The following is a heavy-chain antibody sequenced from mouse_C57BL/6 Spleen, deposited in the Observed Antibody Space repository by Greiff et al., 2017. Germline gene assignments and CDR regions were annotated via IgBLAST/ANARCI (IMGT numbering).Heavy chain of an antibody. J-gene: IGHJ1*03. CDR1: GFTFSSYA. V-gene: IGHV5-9-1*02. CDR2: ISSGGDYT. Sequence: DVMLVESGEGLVKPGGSLKLSCAASGFTFSSYAMSWVRQTPEKRLEWVAYISSGGDYTYYADTVKGRFTISRDNARNTLYLQMSSLKSEDTAMYYCTRAQFITTAHWYFDVWGTGTTVTVSS. CDR3: TRAQFITTAHWYFDV. D-gene: IGHD1-1*01.